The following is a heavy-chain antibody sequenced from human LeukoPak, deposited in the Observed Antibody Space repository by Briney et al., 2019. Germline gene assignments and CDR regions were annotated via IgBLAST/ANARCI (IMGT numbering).Heavy chain of an antibody. CDR3: ASNTGYSSGELRY. Sequence: GGSLRLSCAASGFTVSTTYMSWVRHSPGKGLEWVAVLHRGGRTYYADSVKGRFIISRDNAINTLYLQMNSLRAEDTAVYYCASNTGYSSGELRYWGQGTLVTVSS. CDR2: LHRGGRT. V-gene: IGHV3-53*01. CDR1: GFTVSTTY. J-gene: IGHJ4*02. D-gene: IGHD6-19*01.